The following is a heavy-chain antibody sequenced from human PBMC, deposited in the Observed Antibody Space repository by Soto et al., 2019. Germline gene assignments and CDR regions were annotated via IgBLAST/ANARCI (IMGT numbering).Heavy chain of an antibody. V-gene: IGHV3-73*01. CDR2: IRSKANVYAT. J-gene: IGHJ4*02. CDR3: TGRDGYNYEVDY. Sequence: GGSLRLSCAASGFTFSGSTMHWVRQASGKGLEWVGRIRSKANVYATAYAESVKGRFTISRDDSKNTAYLQMNSLKTEDTAVYYCTGRDGYNYEVDYWGQGTLVTVPS. D-gene: IGHD5-12*01. CDR1: GFTFSGST.